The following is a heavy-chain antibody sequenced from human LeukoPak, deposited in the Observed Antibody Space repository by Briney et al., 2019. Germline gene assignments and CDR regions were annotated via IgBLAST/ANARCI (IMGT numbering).Heavy chain of an antibody. V-gene: IGHV4-34*01. Sequence: SETLSLTCAVYGGSFSGYYWSWIRQPPGKGLEWIGEINHSGSTNYNPSLKSRVTISVDTSKNQFSLKLSSVTAADTAVYYCVRLVCGGDCYSDYWGQGTLVTVSS. CDR3: VRLVCGGDCYSDY. J-gene: IGHJ4*02. CDR2: INHSGST. D-gene: IGHD2-21*02. CDR1: GGSFSGYY.